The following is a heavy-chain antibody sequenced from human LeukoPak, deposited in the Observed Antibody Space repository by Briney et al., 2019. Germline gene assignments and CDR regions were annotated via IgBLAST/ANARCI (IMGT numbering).Heavy chain of an antibody. J-gene: IGHJ3*02. D-gene: IGHD5-24*01. CDR2: ISSSGSTI. Sequence: PGGSLRLSCAASGFTFSSYEMNWVRQAPGKGLEWVSYISSSGSTIYYADSVKGRFTISRDNAKNSLYLQMNSLRAEDTALYYCAKVEMAVISNPNAFDIWGQGTMVTVSS. V-gene: IGHV3-48*03. CDR3: AKVEMAVISNPNAFDI. CDR1: GFTFSSYE.